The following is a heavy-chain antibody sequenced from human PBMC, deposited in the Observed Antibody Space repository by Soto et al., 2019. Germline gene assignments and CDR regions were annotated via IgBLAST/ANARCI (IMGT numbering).Heavy chain of an antibody. V-gene: IGHV4-39*01. CDR2: IYYSGST. CDR1: GGSISSSSYY. Sequence: SETLSLTCTVSGGSISSSSYYWGWIRQPPGKGLEWIGSIYYSGSTYYNPSLKSRVTISVDTSKNQFSLKLSSVTAADTAVYYCASSVYSSDYWGQGTLVTVSS. CDR3: ASSVYSSDY. J-gene: IGHJ4*02. D-gene: IGHD6-13*01.